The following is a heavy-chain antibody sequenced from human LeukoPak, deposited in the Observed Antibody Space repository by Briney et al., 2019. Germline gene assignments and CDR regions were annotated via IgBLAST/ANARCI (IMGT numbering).Heavy chain of an antibody. CDR2: IIPIFGTA. D-gene: IGHD2-15*01. CDR3: ARAMTGGTAQRRSYGMDV. J-gene: IGHJ6*02. Sequence: GASVKVSCKASGGTFSSYAISWVRQAPGQGLEWMGGIIPIFGTANYAQKFQGRVTITADESTSTAYMELSSLRSEDTAVYYCARAMTGGTAQRRSYGMDVWGQGTTVTVSS. CDR1: GGTFSSYA. V-gene: IGHV1-69*01.